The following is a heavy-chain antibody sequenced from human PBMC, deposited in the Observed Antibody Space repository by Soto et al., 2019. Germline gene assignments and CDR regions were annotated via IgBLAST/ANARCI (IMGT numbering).Heavy chain of an antibody. CDR2: ISYDGSNK. D-gene: IGHD2-21*01. CDR1: GFTFSSYG. CDR3: AQNGGSQWLTYC. J-gene: IGHJ4*02. Sequence: GVSLSLSCAATGFTFSSYGMHWVRQAPGKGLEWVAVISYDGSNKYYADSVKGRFTISRDNSKNTLYLQMNSLRAEDTAVYYCAQNGGSQWLTYCWGQGTLVNVSS. V-gene: IGHV3-30*03.